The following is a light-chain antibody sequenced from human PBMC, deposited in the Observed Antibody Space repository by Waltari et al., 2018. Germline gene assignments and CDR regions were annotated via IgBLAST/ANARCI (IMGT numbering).Light chain of an antibody. CDR1: QSVSRTY. CDR2: DAS. Sequence: EIVLTQSPGTLSLSPGERATLPCRASQSVSRTYLAWDQQHPGQAPRPLILDASSRATGIPDRFSGSGSETDFTLTISRLEPEDFAVYYCQQYGSSPTFGQGTKVEIK. CDR3: QQYGSSPT. V-gene: IGKV3-20*01. J-gene: IGKJ1*01.